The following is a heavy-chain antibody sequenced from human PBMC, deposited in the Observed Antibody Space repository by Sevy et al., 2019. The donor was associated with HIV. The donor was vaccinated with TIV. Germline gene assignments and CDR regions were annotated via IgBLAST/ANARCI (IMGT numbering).Heavy chain of an antibody. J-gene: IGHJ3*02. CDR2: ISSCSSTI. V-gene: IGHV3-48*01. D-gene: IGHD3-22*01. CDR3: ARDRSLNYYDSSGYYAYDAFDI. CDR1: GFTFSSYS. Sequence: GGSLRLSCAASGFTFSSYSMNWVRQAPGKGLEWVSYISSCSSTIYYADSVTGRFTISRDNAKNSLYLQMNSLRAEDTAVYYCARDRSLNYYDSSGYYAYDAFDIWGQGTMVTVSS.